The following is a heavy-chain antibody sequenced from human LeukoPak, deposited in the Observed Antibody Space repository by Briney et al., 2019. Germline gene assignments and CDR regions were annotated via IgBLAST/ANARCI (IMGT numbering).Heavy chain of an antibody. J-gene: IGHJ4*02. Sequence: SVKVSCKASGGTFSSNAISWVRQAPGQGLEWMGRIIPIFGTANYAQKFQGRVTITTDESTSTAYMELSSLRSEDTAVYYCASQGYSYGYYFDYWGQGTLVTVSS. CDR3: ASQGYSYGYYFDY. CDR1: GGTFSSNA. V-gene: IGHV1-69*05. CDR2: IIPIFGTA. D-gene: IGHD5-18*01.